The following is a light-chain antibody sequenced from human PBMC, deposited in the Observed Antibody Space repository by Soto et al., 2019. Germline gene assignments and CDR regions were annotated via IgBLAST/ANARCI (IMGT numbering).Light chain of an antibody. CDR2: EVS. CDR1: SSDIGAYNY. CDR3: FSFTTDWTHV. J-gene: IGLJ1*01. V-gene: IGLV2-14*01. Sequence: QSALTQPASVSGSPGQSITICCTGSSSDIGAYNYVSWFQQHPGKAPKLIISEVSNRPSGVSNRFSGSKSGTAASLTISGLQTEDEADYFCFSFTTDWTHVFGTGTKGTVL.